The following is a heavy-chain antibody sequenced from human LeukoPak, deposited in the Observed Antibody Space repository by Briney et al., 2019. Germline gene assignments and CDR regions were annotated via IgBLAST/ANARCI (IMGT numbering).Heavy chain of an antibody. CDR1: GGSFSGYY. CDR2: IYYSGST. Sequence: SETLSLTCAVYGGSFSGYYWSWIRQPPGKGLEWIGYIYYSGSTYYNPSLKSRVTISVDTSKNQFSLKLSSVTAADTAVYYCARDAATAGTTDYWGQGTLVTVSS. D-gene: IGHD1-14*01. J-gene: IGHJ4*02. V-gene: IGHV4-30-4*01. CDR3: ARDAATAGTTDY.